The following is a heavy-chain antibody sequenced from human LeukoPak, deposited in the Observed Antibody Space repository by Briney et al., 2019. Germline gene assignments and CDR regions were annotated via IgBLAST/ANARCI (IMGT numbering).Heavy chain of an antibody. V-gene: IGHV1-24*01. CDR3: AKEGGLGSFDY. Sequence: ASVKVSCKVSGYALTELSIHWVRQAPGKGLDWMGGLDHGDGETFYAQKFQGRVIMTEDTSTNPAHMELSRLRSEDTAVYFCAKEGGLGSFDYWGQGTLVTVPS. J-gene: IGHJ4*02. D-gene: IGHD3-10*01. CDR1: GYALTELS. CDR2: LDHGDGET.